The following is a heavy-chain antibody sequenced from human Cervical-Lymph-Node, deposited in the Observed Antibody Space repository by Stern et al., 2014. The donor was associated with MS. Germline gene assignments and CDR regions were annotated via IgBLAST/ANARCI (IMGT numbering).Heavy chain of an antibody. CDR1: GYTFTSYD. J-gene: IGHJ4*02. CDR2: MNPNSGNT. Sequence: DQLVESGAEVKKPGASVKVSCKASGYTFTSYDINWVRQATGQGLEWMGWMNPNSGNTGYAQKFQGRVTMTRNTSISTAYMELSSLRSEDTAVYYCARGHGRATILRFLEWLLFEEYYFDYWGQGTLVTVSS. V-gene: IGHV1-8*01. D-gene: IGHD3-3*01. CDR3: ARGHGRATILRFLEWLLFEEYYFDY.